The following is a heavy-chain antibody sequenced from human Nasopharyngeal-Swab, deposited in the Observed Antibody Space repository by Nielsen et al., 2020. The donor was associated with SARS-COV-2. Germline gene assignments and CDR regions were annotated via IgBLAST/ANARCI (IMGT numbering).Heavy chain of an antibody. D-gene: IGHD2-15*01. V-gene: IGHV3-11*06. Sequence: GESLKISCAASGFTFSDYYMSWIRQAPGKGLEWVLYISSSSSYTNYADSVKGRFTISRDNAKNSLYLQMNSLRAEDTAVYYCAREGRPQDRFDYWGQGTLVTVSS. CDR1: GFTFSDYY. CDR2: ISSSSSYT. CDR3: AREGRPQDRFDY. J-gene: IGHJ4*02.